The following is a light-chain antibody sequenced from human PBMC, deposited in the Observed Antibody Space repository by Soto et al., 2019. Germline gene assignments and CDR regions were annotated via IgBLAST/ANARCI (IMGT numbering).Light chain of an antibody. CDR2: KVS. J-gene: IGKJ5*01. CDR3: MQGTHWPIT. V-gene: IGKV2-30*02. CDR1: QSLVHSDGIAY. Sequence: VVMTQSPLSLPVTLGQPASISCRSNQSLVHSDGIAYFSWFQQRPGRSPRRLIYKVSNRDSGVPARFSGSGSGTDFALKISRVEAEDVGVYYCMQGTHWPITFGQVTRLEIK.